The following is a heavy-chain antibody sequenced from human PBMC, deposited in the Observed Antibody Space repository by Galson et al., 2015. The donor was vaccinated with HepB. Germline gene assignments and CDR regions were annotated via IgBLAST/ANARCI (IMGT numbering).Heavy chain of an antibody. CDR2: ISGSGGST. D-gene: IGHD5-12*01. J-gene: IGHJ4*02. CDR3: AKDSGYDSDGPSDY. V-gene: IGHV3-23*01. Sequence: SLRLSCAASGFTFSSYAMSWVRQAPGKGLEWVSAISGSGGSTHYADSVKGRFTISRDNSKNTLYLQMNSLRAEDTAVYYCAKDSGYDSDGPSDYWGQGTLVTVSS. CDR1: GFTFSSYA.